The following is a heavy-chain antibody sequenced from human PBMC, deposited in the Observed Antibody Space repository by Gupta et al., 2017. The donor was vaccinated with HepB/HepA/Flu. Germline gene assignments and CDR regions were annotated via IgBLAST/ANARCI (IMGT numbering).Heavy chain of an antibody. V-gene: IGHV3-11*04. J-gene: IGHJ6*04. CDR3: ASGPSTNYMVV. Sequence: QVHLLESGGGLVKPGGSLTLTCAGSRFTPSDYYIHWIRQTAEKGLEWVSVISSSGRSKYYADSVKGRFAISRDNAKNSVYLQMSSLRAEDTAIYSCASGPSTNYMVVWGRGTSVTVSS. CDR1: RFTPSDYY. D-gene: IGHD2-8*01. CDR2: ISSSGRSK.